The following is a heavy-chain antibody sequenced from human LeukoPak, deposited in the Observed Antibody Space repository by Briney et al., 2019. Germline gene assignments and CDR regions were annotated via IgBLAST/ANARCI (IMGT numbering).Heavy chain of an antibody. V-gene: IGHV3-74*01. Sequence: GGSLRLSCAASGFTFSTYWMQWVREAPGKGLEWVSRGSSDGSTTTYADSVKGRFTISRDNGKNTLYLQMNSLRAEDPAVYYCARDADGPGSLIDYWGQGTLVTVSS. CDR3: ARDADGPGSLIDY. CDR1: GFTFSTYW. D-gene: IGHD1-14*01. J-gene: IGHJ4*02. CDR2: GSSDGSTT.